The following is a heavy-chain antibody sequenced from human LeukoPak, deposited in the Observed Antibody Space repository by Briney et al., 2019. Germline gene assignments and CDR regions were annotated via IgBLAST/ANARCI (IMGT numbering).Heavy chain of an antibody. D-gene: IGHD3-22*01. V-gene: IGHV3-23*01. J-gene: IGHJ4*02. CDR1: GFTLSSYE. Sequence: GGSLRLSCTVSGFTLSSYEMSWIRQAPGKGLEWVSSIDYSGGSSYYADSVKGRFTISRDNSKNTLYLQMNSLRAEDTAVYYCAKVLDLYYYDSSGHFDYWGQGTLVTVSS. CDR3: AKVLDLYYYDSSGHFDY. CDR2: IDYSGGSS.